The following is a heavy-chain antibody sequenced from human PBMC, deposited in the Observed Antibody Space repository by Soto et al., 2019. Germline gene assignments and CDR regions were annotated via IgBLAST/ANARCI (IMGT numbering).Heavy chain of an antibody. D-gene: IGHD2-15*01. J-gene: IGHJ6*02. Sequence: SVKVSCKASGGTFSSYAISWVRQAPGQGLEWMGGIIPIFGTANYAQKFQGRVTITADESTSTAYMELSSLRSEDTAVYYCARVGGARYCSGGSCYPNPVYYYYYGMDVWGQGTTVTVSS. V-gene: IGHV1-69*13. CDR1: GGTFSSYA. CDR3: ARVGGARYCSGGSCYPNPVYYYYYGMDV. CDR2: IIPIFGTA.